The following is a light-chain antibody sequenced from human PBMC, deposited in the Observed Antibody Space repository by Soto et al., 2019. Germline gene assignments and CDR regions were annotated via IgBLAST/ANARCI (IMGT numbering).Light chain of an antibody. V-gene: IGLV2-8*01. CDR2: EVS. CDR3: SSYAGSNNLGV. Sequence: QSALTQPPSASGSPGQSVTISCTGTSSDVGGYNYVSWYQQHPGRAPKLMIYEVSKRPSGVPDRFSGSKSGNTASLTVSGLQAEDEADYYCSSYAGSNNLGVFGTGTKV. CDR1: SSDVGGYNY. J-gene: IGLJ1*01.